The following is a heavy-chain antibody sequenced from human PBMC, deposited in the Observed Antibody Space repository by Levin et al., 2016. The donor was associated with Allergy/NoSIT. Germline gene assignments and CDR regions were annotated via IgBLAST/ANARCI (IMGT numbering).Heavy chain of an antibody. J-gene: IGHJ5*02. D-gene: IGHD3-10*01. CDR2: INPNSGGT. CDR1: GYTFTGYY. Sequence: ASVKVSCKASGYTFTGYYMHWVRQAPGQGLEWMGWINPNSGGTNYAQKFQGRVTMTRDTSISTAYMELSRLRSDDTAVYYCARDLEIPSMVRGVSGEPWGQGTLVTVSS. CDR3: ARDLEIPSMVRGVSGEP. V-gene: IGHV1-2*02.